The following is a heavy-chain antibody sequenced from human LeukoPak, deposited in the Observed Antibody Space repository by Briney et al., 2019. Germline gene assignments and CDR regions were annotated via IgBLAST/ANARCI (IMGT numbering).Heavy chain of an antibody. Sequence: ASVKVSCTAPENTFTGYFINWVRQAPGQGPEWMGRINPNSGDTIYAQKFEGRVTMTRDTSISTAYLELTRLTYDDTAVYYCARIKWEVFDWGQGTLVTVSS. D-gene: IGHD1-26*01. CDR2: INPNSGDT. V-gene: IGHV1-2*06. CDR3: ARIKWEVFD. CDR1: ENTFTGYF. J-gene: IGHJ4*02.